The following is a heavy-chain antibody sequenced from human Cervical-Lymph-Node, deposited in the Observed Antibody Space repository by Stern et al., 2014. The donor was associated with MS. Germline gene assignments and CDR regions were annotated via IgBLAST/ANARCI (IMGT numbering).Heavy chain of an antibody. Sequence: VQLVESGGGLVKPGGSLRLSCAASGFTFSSSSMNWVRQAPGKGLEWVASISSGGSYKYYADSLKGRFTISRDNAKTSLYLQMNSLRAEDTAVYYCARGRGGNYRYYFDYWGQGTLVTVSS. D-gene: IGHD4-23*01. CDR1: GFTFSSSS. V-gene: IGHV3-21*01. J-gene: IGHJ4*02. CDR3: ARGRGGNYRYYFDY. CDR2: ISSGGSYK.